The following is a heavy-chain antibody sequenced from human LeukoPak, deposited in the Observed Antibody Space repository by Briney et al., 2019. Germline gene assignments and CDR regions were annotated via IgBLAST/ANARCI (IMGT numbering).Heavy chain of an antibody. J-gene: IGHJ4*02. CDR3: ARDRDGYNFDY. V-gene: IGHV3-48*01. CDR2: ITISSSTT. CDR1: GFTFSSSS. Sequence: GGSLRLSCVASGFTFSSSSMNWVRQAPGKGLEWVSYITISSSTTYYADSVKARFTISRDNAKNSLYLQMKSLRAEDTAVYYCARDRDGYNFDYWGQGTLVTVSS. D-gene: IGHD5-24*01.